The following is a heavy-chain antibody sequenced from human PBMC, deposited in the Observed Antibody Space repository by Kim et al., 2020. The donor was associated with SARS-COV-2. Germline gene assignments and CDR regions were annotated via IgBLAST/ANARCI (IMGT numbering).Heavy chain of an antibody. CDR3: ARGGTGPA. J-gene: IGHJ4*02. CDR1: GYTFTTYN. Sequence: ASVKVSCKTSGYTFTTYNIHWVRQAPGQGLEWMGWIHSGKGTTKYSQKFQGRVSITRDTSANTAYMELTSLESEDTAVYYCARGGTGPAWGQGTLVTGSS. D-gene: IGHD1-1*01. V-gene: IGHV1-3*04. CDR2: IHSGKGTT.